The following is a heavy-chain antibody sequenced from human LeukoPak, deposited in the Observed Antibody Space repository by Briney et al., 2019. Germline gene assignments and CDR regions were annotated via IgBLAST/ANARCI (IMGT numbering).Heavy chain of an antibody. V-gene: IGHV3-7*05. D-gene: IGHD3-3*01. J-gene: IGHJ4*02. Sequence: GGCLRLSCAAPGFTLSSYWMSWVRQAPGKGLEWVANIKQDGREKYYVDSAKGRFTISRDNAKNSLYLQMNSLRAEDTAVYYCARDFSGRFDYWGQATLVTVPS. CDR3: ARDFSGRFDY. CDR2: IKQDGREK. CDR1: GFTLSSYW.